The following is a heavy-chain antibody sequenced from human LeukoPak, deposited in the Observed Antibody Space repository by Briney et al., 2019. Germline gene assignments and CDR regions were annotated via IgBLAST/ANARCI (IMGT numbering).Heavy chain of an antibody. D-gene: IGHD2-2*01. CDR1: GFTFSSYA. Sequence: SGGSLRLSCAASGFTFSSYAMHWVHQAPGKGLEWVAVISYDGSNKYYADSVKGRFTISRDNSKNTLYLQMNSLRAEDTAVYYCARGRNQLLLYYYGMDVWGQGTTVTVSS. CDR2: ISYDGSNK. J-gene: IGHJ6*02. CDR3: ARGRNQLLLYYYGMDV. V-gene: IGHV3-30-3*01.